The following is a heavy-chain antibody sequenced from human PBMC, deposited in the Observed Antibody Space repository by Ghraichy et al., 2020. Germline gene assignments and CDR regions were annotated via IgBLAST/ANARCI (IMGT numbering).Heavy chain of an antibody. D-gene: IGHD3-22*01. Sequence: ASVKVSCKASGYTFTSYAMHWVRQAPGQRLEWMGWINAGNGNTKYSQKFQGRVTITRDTSASTAYMELSSLRSEDTAVYYCARSSPGETNVQWLLLRAWDYFDYWGQGTLVTVSS. V-gene: IGHV1-3*01. CDR3: ARSSPGETNVQWLLLRAWDYFDY. CDR2: INAGNGNT. CDR1: GYTFTSYA. J-gene: IGHJ4*02.